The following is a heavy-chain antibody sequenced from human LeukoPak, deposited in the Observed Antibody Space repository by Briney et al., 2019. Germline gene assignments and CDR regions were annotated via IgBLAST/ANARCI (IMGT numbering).Heavy chain of an antibody. CDR3: ARERDFVVVPAATNLWGNYYGMDV. D-gene: IGHD2-2*01. J-gene: IGHJ6*02. Sequence: ASVKVSCKASGYTFTSYYMHWVRQAPGQGLEWMGIINPSGGSTSYAQKFQGRVTMTRDTSTSTVYMELSSLRSEDTAVYYCARERDFVVVPAATNLWGNYYGMDVWGQGTTVTVSS. V-gene: IGHV1-46*01. CDR1: GYTFTSYY. CDR2: INPSGGST.